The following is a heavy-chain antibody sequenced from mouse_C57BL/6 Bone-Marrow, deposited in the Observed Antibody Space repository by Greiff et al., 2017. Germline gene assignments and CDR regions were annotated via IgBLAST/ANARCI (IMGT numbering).Heavy chain of an antibody. CDR1: GYTFTSYW. V-gene: IGHV1-53*01. CDR2: INPSNGGT. Sequence: VQLQQPGTELVKPGASVKLSCKASGYTFTSYWMHWVKQRPGQGLEWIGNINPSNGGTNYNEKFKSKATLTVDKSSSTAYMQLSSLTSEDSAVYYCARSRGYYGNYVSNWGQGTTLTGSS. CDR3: ARSRGYYGNYVSN. J-gene: IGHJ2*01. D-gene: IGHD2-1*01.